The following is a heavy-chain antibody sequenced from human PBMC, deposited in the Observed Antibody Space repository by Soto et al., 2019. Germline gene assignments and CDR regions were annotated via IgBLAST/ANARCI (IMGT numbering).Heavy chain of an antibody. CDR1: GGSISTYY. Sequence: TSETLSLTCTVSGGSISTYYWIWIRQAPGKGLEWIGYILYSGSTNYNPSLNSRVTMSLDTSKNQFSLKLSSVTTADMAVYYCARGGGTGNWFDPWSQGSLVTVSS. CDR2: ILYSGST. V-gene: IGHV4-59*01. D-gene: IGHD7-27*01. CDR3: ARGGGTGNWFDP. J-gene: IGHJ5*02.